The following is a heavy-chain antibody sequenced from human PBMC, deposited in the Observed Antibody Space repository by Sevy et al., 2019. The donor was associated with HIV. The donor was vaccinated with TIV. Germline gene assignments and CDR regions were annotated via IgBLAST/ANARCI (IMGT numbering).Heavy chain of an antibody. CDR2: IFSSGST. CDR1: GFTVNDKY. D-gene: IGHD6-19*01. V-gene: IGHV3-66*02. Sequence: GGSLRLSCAISGFTVNDKYIIWVRQAPGKGLEWVSVIFSSGSTYYADSAKGRVTISSDNSKNTVDLQMNSVRAEDTAVDYCVSLFLSYRSGWSYFDYWGQGTLVTVSS. J-gene: IGHJ4*02. CDR3: VSLFLSYRSGWSYFDY.